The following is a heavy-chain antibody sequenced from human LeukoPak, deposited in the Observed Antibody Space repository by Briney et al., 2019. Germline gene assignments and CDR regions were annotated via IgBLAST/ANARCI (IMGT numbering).Heavy chain of an antibody. J-gene: IGHJ3*02. CDR1: GFTFSNAW. V-gene: IGHV3-15*01. CDR2: IKSKTDGGTT. CDR3: TTAYSYFRRDAFDI. D-gene: IGHD5-18*01. Sequence: AGGSLRLSCAASGFTFSNAWMSWVRQAPGKGLEWVGRIKSKTDGGTTDYAAPVKGRFTISRDDSKNTLYLQMNSLKTEDTAVYYCTTAYSYFRRDAFDIWGQGTMVTVSS.